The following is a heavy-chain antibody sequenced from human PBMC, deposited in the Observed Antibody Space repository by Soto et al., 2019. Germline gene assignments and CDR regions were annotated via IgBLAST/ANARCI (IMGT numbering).Heavy chain of an antibody. Sequence: QVQLVESGGGVVQPGRSLRLSCAASGFTFSSYGTHWVRQAPGKGLEWLAVISYDGSNKYYADSVKGRFTISSDNSKNTLYLQMNRMRAEDTAVYYCAKEFFYSSSTKNLFDPWGKVTLVSGSS. CDR1: GFTFSSYG. CDR3: AKEFFYSSSTKNLFDP. J-gene: IGHJ5*02. D-gene: IGHD6-6*01. CDR2: ISYDGSNK. V-gene: IGHV3-30*18.